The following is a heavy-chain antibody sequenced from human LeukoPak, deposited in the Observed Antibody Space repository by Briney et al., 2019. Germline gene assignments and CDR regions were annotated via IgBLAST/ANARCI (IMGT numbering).Heavy chain of an antibody. Sequence: PGGSLRLSCAASGFTFSCYGMHWVRQAPGKGLEWVAFIRFDGSNKYYADSVKGRFTISRDNSKNTLYLQMNSLRAEDTAVYYCAKDHHDSSAFDYWGQGTLVTVSS. V-gene: IGHV3-30*02. CDR3: AKDHHDSSAFDY. J-gene: IGHJ4*02. D-gene: IGHD3-22*01. CDR2: IRFDGSNK. CDR1: GFTFSCYG.